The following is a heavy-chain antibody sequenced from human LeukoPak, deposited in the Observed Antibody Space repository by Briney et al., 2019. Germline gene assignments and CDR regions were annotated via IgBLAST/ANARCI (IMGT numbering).Heavy chain of an antibody. Sequence: GASVKVSCKASGYTFTSYYMHWVRQAPGQGLEWMGIINPSGGSTSYSQKFQGRVTMTRDTSTSTVYMELSSLRSEDTAVYYCARRCGYDILTGYLDYWGQGTLVTVSS. J-gene: IGHJ4*02. CDR3: ARRCGYDILTGYLDY. V-gene: IGHV1-46*01. D-gene: IGHD3-9*01. CDR2: INPSGGST. CDR1: GYTFTSYY.